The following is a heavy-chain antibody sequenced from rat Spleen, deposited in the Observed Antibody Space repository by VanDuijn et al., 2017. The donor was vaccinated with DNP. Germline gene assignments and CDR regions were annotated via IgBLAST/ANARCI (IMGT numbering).Heavy chain of an antibody. V-gene: IGHV5-31*01. Sequence: EVQLVESGGGLVQPGMSMRLSCAASGFTFNSFWMTWIRQVPGKGLEWVASISYDGSSTYYRDSVKGRFTISRDNAKSTLYLQRDSLRSEDTATYYCARAYSGDGYYFDYWGQGVMVTVSS. CDR3: ARAYSGDGYYFDY. CDR2: ISYDGSST. D-gene: IGHD1-1*01. CDR1: GFTFNSFW. J-gene: IGHJ2*01.